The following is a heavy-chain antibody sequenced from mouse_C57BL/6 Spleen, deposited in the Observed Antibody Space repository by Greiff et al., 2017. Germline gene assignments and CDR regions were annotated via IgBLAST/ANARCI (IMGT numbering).Heavy chain of an antibody. J-gene: IGHJ2*01. CDR2: IVLHSGGT. Sequence: QVHLQQPGAELVKPGASVKLSCTASGYTFTRYWMHWVKQRPGRGLVWIGRIVLHSGGTLYTVKFKSKATLTIDKPSSTAYMQLSSRTSEDSAVYYCASEPLITTAVDYWGKGTTLTVSS. CDR1: GYTFTRYW. V-gene: IGHV1-72*01. CDR3: ASEPLITTAVDY. D-gene: IGHD1-1*01.